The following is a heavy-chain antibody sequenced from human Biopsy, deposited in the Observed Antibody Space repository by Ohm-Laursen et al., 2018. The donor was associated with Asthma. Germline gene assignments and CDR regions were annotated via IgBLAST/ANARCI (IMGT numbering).Heavy chain of an antibody. J-gene: IGHJ4*02. Sequence: SVKVSCKSLGGTFNTYVIGWARQAPGQGLEWKGGINPVFGTTTYPQKFQDRVTITADDSTSTVYMELSSLRSEDTVVYYCARKAGSCISRTCYSLDFWGQGTLVTVSS. CDR2: INPVFGTT. CDR1: GGTFNTYV. D-gene: IGHD2-2*01. V-gene: IGHV1-69*13. CDR3: ARKAGSCISRTCYSLDF.